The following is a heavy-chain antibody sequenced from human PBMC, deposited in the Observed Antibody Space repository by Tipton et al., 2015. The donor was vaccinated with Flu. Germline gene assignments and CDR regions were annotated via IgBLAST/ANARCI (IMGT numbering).Heavy chain of an antibody. D-gene: IGHD3-9*01. J-gene: IGHJ5*02. CDR2: INHSGST. CDR3: AKEGSYNILTNYYNKGVDP. Sequence: TLSLTCVVYGGFFSGYYWSWIRQPPGEGLEWIGEINHSGSTNYNPSLKSRVTISVDASKNQFSLKLNSVTAADTAVYYCAKEGSYNILTNYYNKGVDPWGQGTLVTVSS. CDR1: GGFFSGYY. V-gene: IGHV4-34*01.